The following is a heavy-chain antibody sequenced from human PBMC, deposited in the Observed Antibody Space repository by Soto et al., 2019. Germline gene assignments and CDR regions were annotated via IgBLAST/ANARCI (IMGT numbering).Heavy chain of an antibody. D-gene: IGHD3-3*01. CDR2: IYYSGST. V-gene: IGHV4-39*01. CDR3: ARLNGYYDFWSGYPPSTRYYYMDV. CDR1: GGSISSSSYY. J-gene: IGHJ6*03. Sequence: SETLSLTCTVSGGSISSSSYYWGWIRQPPGKGLEWIGSIYYSGSTYYNPSLKSRVTISVDTSKNQFSLKLSSVTAADTAVYYCARLNGYYDFWSGYPPSTRYYYMDVWGKGTTVTVSS.